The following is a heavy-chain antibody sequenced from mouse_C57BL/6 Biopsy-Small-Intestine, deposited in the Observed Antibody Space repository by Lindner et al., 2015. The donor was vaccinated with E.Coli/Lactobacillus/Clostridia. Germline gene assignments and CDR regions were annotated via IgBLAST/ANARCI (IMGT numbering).Heavy chain of an antibody. Sequence: VQLQESGPELVKPGASVKISCKASGYTFTDYNMDWVKQSHGKSLEWIGYIYPNNGGTGYNQKFKSKATLTVDKSSSTAYMELHSLTSEDSAVYYCARVWSFYAMDYWGQGTSVTVPS. V-gene: IGHV1-34*02. D-gene: IGHD2-10*02. CDR3: ARVWSFYAMDY. J-gene: IGHJ4*01. CDR2: IYPNNGGT. CDR1: GYTFTDYN.